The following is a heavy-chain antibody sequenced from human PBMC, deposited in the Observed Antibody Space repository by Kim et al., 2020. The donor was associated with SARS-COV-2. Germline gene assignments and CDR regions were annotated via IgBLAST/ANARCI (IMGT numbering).Heavy chain of an antibody. Sequence: NYEQKLQGRVPITRDTSMSTAYMGLGRLVADDTAVYYCARDSALLPHYCDFWGQGTLVTVSS. J-gene: IGHJ4*02. CDR3: ARDSALLPHYCDF. V-gene: IGHV1-2*02. D-gene: IGHD3-10*01.